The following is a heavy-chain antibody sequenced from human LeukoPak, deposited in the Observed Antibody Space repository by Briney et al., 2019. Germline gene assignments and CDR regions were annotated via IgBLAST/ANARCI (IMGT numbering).Heavy chain of an antibody. Sequence: SQTLSLTCVVSGDRVSSKNCAWNWHRQSPSRGLEWLGRTNYRSKWYNDYAESMEGRMTISQDTSKNQYSLHLNSVTPDDTAVYYCARDFGTTGWHTFDYWGQGTLVTVSS. J-gene: IGHJ4*02. CDR2: TNYRSKWYN. CDR3: ARDFGTTGWHTFDY. V-gene: IGHV6-1*01. CDR1: GDRVSSKNCA. D-gene: IGHD6-19*01.